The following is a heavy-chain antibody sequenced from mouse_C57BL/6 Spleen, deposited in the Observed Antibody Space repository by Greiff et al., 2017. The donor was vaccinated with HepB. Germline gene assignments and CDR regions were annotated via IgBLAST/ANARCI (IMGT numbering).Heavy chain of an antibody. V-gene: IGHV3-6*01. CDR3: ARGIYDGYSYWYFDV. CDR2: ISYDGSN. J-gene: IGHJ1*03. Sequence: EVKLQESGPGLVKPSQSLSLTCSVTGYSITSGYYWNWIRQFPGNKLEWMGYISYDGSNNYNPSLKNRISITRDTSKNQFFLKLNSVTTEDTATYYCARGIYDGYSYWYFDVWGTRTTVTVSS. CDR1: GYSITSGYY. D-gene: IGHD2-3*01.